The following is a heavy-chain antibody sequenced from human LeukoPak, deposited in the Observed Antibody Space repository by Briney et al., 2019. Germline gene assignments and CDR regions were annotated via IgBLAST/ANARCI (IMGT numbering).Heavy chain of an antibody. CDR1: GYSFTGYY. D-gene: IGHD6-6*01. CDR2: INPNSGGT. J-gene: IGHJ4*02. CDR3: ARARWQLVPYFDS. V-gene: IGHV1-2*02. Sequence: ASVKVSCKASGYSFTGYYTQWVRQAPGQGLEWMGWINPNSGGTNFAQKFQGRVAMTRDTSISTAYMELGSLRSDDTAVYYCARARWQLVPYFDSWGQGTLVTVSS.